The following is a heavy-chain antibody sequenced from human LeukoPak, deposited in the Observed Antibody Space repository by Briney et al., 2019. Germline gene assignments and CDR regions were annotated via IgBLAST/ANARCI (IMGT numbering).Heavy chain of an antibody. CDR2: INPSGGST. V-gene: IGHV1-46*01. D-gene: IGHD1-26*01. CDR3: ARDRTVGATYYFDY. CDR1: GYTFTSYG. J-gene: IGHJ4*02. Sequence: GASVKVSCKASGYTFTSYGISWVRQAPGQGLEWMGIINPSGGSTSYAQKFQGRVTMTRDTSTSTVYMELSSLRSEDTAVYYCARDRTVGATYYFDYWGQGTLVTVSS.